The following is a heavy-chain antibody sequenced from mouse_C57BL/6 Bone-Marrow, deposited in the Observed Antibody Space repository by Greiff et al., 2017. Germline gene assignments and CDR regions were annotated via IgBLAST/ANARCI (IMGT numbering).Heavy chain of an antibody. CDR1: GYTFTSDW. J-gene: IGHJ3*01. V-gene: IGHV1-7*01. Sequence: VKLMESGAELAKPGASVKLSCKASGYTFTSDWMHWVKQRPGQGLEWIGYINPSIGYTKYNQKVKDKATLTADKSSSTAYMQLSSLTYEDSAVDYCARGRLRREDWVAYWCQGTLVTVSA. CDR3: ARGRLRREDWVAY. CDR2: INPSIGYT. D-gene: IGHD2-2*01.